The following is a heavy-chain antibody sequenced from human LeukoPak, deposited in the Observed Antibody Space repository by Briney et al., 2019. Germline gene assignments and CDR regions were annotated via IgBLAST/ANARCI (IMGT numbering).Heavy chain of an antibody. CDR1: GYTFISYD. Sequence: ASVKVSCKASGYTFISYDINLVGQATGHGLEWIVWLNTNSGNTDYAQKFQGRATMTRNTSISTAYMELSSLRSEDTAVYYCARELHGYYYGIDFWGQGTTVTVSS. D-gene: IGHD1-26*01. CDR3: ARELHGYYYGIDF. CDR2: LNTNSGNT. J-gene: IGHJ6*02. V-gene: IGHV1-8*01.